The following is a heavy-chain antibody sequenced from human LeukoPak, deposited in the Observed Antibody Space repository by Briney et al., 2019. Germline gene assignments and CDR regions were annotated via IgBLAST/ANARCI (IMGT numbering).Heavy chain of an antibody. V-gene: IGHV3-23*01. CDR3: AKWDYGVGFDN. CDR2: ISGSGGST. J-gene: IGHJ4*02. CDR1: GFTFSSYA. Sequence: GGSLRLSCAASGFTFSSYAMSGVRQAPGKGLEWVSAISGSGGSTYYADSVKGRFAISRDTSKNTLYLQMNSLRAEDTAVYYCAKWDYGVGFDNWGQGTLVTVSS. D-gene: IGHD4-17*01.